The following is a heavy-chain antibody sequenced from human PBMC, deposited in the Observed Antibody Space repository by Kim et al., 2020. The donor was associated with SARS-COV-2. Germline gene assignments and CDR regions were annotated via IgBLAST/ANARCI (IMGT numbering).Heavy chain of an antibody. D-gene: IGHD1-1*01. V-gene: IGHV4-59*13. CDR1: DGSISSYY. Sequence: SETLSLTCTVSDGSISSYYWSWIRQPPGKGLEWLGYIHYSGSTNYNPSLSSRVTISMDTSKNQFSLKLSSVTAADTAVYYCARPRATGTTLGPFDIWGQGTIVTVSS. CDR2: IHYSGST. J-gene: IGHJ3*02. CDR3: ARPRATGTTLGPFDI.